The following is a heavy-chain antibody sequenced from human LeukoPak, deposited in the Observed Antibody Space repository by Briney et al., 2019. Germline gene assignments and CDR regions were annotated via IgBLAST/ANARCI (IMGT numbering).Heavy chain of an antibody. D-gene: IGHD3-22*01. V-gene: IGHV3-23*01. CDR3: AIMHGYYDGSGFWVQ. CDR1: GFTFSSYA. CDR2: ISPSGDRT. Sequence: GGSLRLSCAASGFTFSSYAISWVRQAPGKGLEWVSFISPSGDRTSNADSVEGRFTISRDNTRNTLYLQMNSLRDEDTGVYYCAIMHGYYDGSGFWVQWGQGTLVTVSS. J-gene: IGHJ4*02.